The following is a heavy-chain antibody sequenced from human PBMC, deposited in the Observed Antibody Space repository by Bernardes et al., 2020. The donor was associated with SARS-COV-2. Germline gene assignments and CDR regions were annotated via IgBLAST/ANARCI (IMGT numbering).Heavy chain of an antibody. Sequence: ASVKVSCKASGYTFTSYGISWVRQAPGQGLEWMGWISAYNGNTNYAQKLQGRVTMTTDTSTSTAYMELRSLRSDDTAVYYCASQDFLAVAGTSSDAFDIWGQGTMVTVSS. CDR3: ASQDFLAVAGTSSDAFDI. CDR2: ISAYNGNT. V-gene: IGHV1-18*01. D-gene: IGHD6-19*01. CDR1: GYTFTSYG. J-gene: IGHJ3*02.